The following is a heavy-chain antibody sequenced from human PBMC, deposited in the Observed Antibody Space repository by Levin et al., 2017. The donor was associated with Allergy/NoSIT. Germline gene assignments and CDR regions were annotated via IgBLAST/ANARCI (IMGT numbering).Heavy chain of an antibody. J-gene: IGHJ4*02. V-gene: IGHV3-11*01. CDR2: ISLTGSST. CDR1: GFTFGDYY. D-gene: IGHD2-2*01. CDR3: ARQFRYSSSSVEY. Sequence: GGSLRLSCEASGFTFGDYYMTWIRQTPGKGLEWIAYISLTGSSTYYADSLKGRFTISRDNTKGSLFLQMDSLRADDTAVYYCARQFRYSSSSVEYWGRGTLVNVSS.